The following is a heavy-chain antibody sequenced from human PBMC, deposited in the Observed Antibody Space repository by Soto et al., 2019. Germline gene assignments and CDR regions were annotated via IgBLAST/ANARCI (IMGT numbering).Heavy chain of an antibody. CDR2: TYYRSKWYN. D-gene: IGHD6-19*01. J-gene: IGHJ3*02. CDR3: AREETRSTAVAGYNAFDI. Sequence: SQTLSLTCAISGDSVSSNSAAWNWIRQSPSRGLEWLGRTYYRSKWYNDYAVSVKSRITINPDTSKNQFSLQLNSVTPEDTAVYYCAREETRSTAVAGYNAFDIWGQGTMVTVSS. CDR1: GDSVSSNSAA. V-gene: IGHV6-1*01.